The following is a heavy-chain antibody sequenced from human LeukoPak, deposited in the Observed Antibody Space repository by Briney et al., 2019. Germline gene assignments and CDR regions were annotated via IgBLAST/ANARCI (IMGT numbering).Heavy chain of an antibody. V-gene: IGHV1-2*02. CDR1: GYTFTVYN. D-gene: IGHD6-19*01. Sequence: APVKVSCKASGYTFTVYNMHWVRQAPGQGLEWMGWINPNSGGTNYGQKFQGRVTMTRDTSISTAYMELSRLRSDDTAVYYCARVGEWYSSGWYFFDYWGQGTLVTVSS. CDR2: INPNSGGT. J-gene: IGHJ4*02. CDR3: ARVGEWYSSGWYFFDY.